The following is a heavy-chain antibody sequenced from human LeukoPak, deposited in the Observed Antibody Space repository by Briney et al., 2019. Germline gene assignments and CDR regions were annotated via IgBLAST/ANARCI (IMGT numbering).Heavy chain of an antibody. Sequence: SETLSLTCTVSGGSISSYYWSWIRQPPGEGLGWIGYIYYSGSTHYNPSLKSRVTISVDTSKNQFSLKLSSVTAADTAVYYWARLYCSGGSCYYYGMDVWGKGTTVTVSS. V-gene: IGHV4-59*01. CDR3: ARLYCSGGSCYYYGMDV. CDR1: GGSISSYY. D-gene: IGHD2-15*01. CDR2: IYYSGST. J-gene: IGHJ6*04.